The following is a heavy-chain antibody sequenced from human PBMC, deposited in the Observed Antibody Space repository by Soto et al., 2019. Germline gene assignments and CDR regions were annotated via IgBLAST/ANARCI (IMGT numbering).Heavy chain of an antibody. D-gene: IGHD2-2*01. V-gene: IGHV3-21*06. J-gene: IGHJ5*02. CDR2: ISSGSPYI. Sequence: GGSLRLSCAAPGFTFTTYSMNGVRQAPGKGLEWVSSISSGSPYIYYADSLRGRFTISRNNAKNSLYLQTNSLRAEDTAVYYCATSDIVVVPAAIGWFDPWGQGTLVTVSS. CDR1: GFTFTTYS. CDR3: ATSDIVVVPAAIGWFDP.